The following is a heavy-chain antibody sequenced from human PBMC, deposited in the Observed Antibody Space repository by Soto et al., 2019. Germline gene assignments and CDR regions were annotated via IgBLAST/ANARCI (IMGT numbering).Heavy chain of an antibody. J-gene: IGHJ4*02. CDR2: IYYSGST. D-gene: IGHD2-21*01. CDR1: GVSISSGGYY. CDR3: ARGSDGGAYFDY. Sequence: PSETLSLTCTVSGVSISSGGYYWSWIRQHPGKGLEWIGYIYYSGSTYYNPSLKSRVTISVDTSKNQFSLKLSSVTAADTAVYYCARGSDGGAYFDYWGQGTLVTVSS. V-gene: IGHV4-31*03.